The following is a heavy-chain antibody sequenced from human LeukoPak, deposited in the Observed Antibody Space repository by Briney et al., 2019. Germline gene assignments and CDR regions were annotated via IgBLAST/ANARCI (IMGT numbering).Heavy chain of an antibody. V-gene: IGHV4-4*07. CDR1: SGSISSYY. CDR3: ARTIPHSSGWYSWDYYYYGMDV. D-gene: IGHD6-19*01. CDR2: VYTSGST. Sequence: SETLSLTCTVSSGSISSYYWSWIRQPAGKGLEWIGRVYTSGSTNYNPSLKSRVTMSVDTSKNQFSLKLSSVTAADTAVYYCARTIPHSSGWYSWDYYYYGMDVWGQGTTVTVSS. J-gene: IGHJ6*02.